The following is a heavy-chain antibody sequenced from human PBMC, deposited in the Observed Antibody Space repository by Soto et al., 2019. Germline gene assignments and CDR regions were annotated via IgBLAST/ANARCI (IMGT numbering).Heavy chain of an antibody. Sequence: ASVKVSCKASGYTFTSYGISWVRQAPGQGLEWMGWISAYNGNTNYAQKLQGRVTMTTDTSTSTAYMELRSLRSDDTAVYYCARDPGITIFGVVTRFDYWGQGTLVTVSS. J-gene: IGHJ4*02. D-gene: IGHD3-3*01. V-gene: IGHV1-18*01. CDR2: ISAYNGNT. CDR3: ARDPGITIFGVVTRFDY. CDR1: GYTFTSYG.